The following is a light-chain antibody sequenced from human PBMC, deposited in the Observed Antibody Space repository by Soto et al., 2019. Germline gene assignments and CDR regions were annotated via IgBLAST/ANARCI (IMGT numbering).Light chain of an antibody. CDR2: AAS. Sequence: DIQMTQSPSSLSASVGDRVTITCRASQGISNYLAWYQHKPGKGPNLLIYAASTLQSGVPSRFSGSGSGTDFTLTISRLQPEDVATYYCQKYNSAPNTFGQGTKLEIK. J-gene: IGKJ2*01. V-gene: IGKV1-27*01. CDR3: QKYNSAPNT. CDR1: QGISNY.